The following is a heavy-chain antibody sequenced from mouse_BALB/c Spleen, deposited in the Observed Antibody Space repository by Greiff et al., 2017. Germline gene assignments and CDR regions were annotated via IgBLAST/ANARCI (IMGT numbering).Heavy chain of an antibody. J-gene: IGHJ2*01. CDR2: ISSGGSYT. CDR1: GFTFSSYA. CDR3: AREYYGGFFDY. V-gene: IGHV5-9-4*01. D-gene: IGHD1-1*01. Sequence: EVNVVESGGGLVKPGGSLKLSCAASGFTFSSYAMSWVRQSPEKRLEWVAEISSGGSYTYYPDTVTGRFTISRDNAKNTLYLEMSSLRSEDTAMYYCAREYYGGFFDYWGQGTTLTVSS.